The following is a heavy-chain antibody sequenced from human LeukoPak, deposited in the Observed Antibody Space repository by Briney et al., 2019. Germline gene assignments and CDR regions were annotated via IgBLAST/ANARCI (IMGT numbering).Heavy chain of an antibody. CDR3: ARDRVVVVPEHYYTGNYYYYGMDV. V-gene: IGHV4-59*01. D-gene: IGHD2-2*01. CDR2: IYYSGST. CDR1: GGSFSGYY. J-gene: IGHJ6*02. Sequence: SETLSLTCAVYGGSFSGYYWSWIRQPPGKGLEWIGYIYYSGSTNYNPSLKSRVTISVDTSKNQFSLKLSSVTAADTAVYYCARDRVVVVPEHYYTGNYYYYGMDVWGQGTTVTVSS.